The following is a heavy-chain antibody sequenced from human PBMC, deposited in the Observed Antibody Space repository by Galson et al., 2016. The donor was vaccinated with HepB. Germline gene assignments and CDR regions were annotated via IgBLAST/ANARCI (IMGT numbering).Heavy chain of an antibody. D-gene: IGHD3-22*01. CDR2: ISSSSSYT. CDR1: AFAFSDYY. J-gene: IGHJ4*02. V-gene: IGHV3-11*06. CDR3: ARDNTGSHGSGCDY. Sequence: SLRLSCAASAFAFSDYYMRWIRQAPGKGLEWVSYISSSSSYTNYADSVKGRFTISRDNAKNSLYLQMNSLRAEDTAVYYCARDNTGSHGSGCDYWGQGTLVTVSS.